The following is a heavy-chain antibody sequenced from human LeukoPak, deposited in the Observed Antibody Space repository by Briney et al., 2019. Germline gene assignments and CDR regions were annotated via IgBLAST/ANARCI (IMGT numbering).Heavy chain of an antibody. J-gene: IGHJ4*02. Sequence: GGSLRLSCGTSGFTFSSYTMYWVRQAPGKGLEWVSSITTNSDYIYYADSVRGRFTISRDNAKDSLYLQMNSLRAEDTAVYYCARERHYFGSGSHPLFGYWGQGTLVTVSS. CDR1: GFTFSSYT. CDR3: ARERHYFGSGSHPLFGY. V-gene: IGHV3-21*01. CDR2: ITTNSDYI. D-gene: IGHD3-10*01.